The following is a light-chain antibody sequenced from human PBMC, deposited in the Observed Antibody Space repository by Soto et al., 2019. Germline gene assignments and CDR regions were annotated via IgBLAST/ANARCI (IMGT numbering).Light chain of an antibody. J-gene: IGKJ2*01. CDR1: QSLSRGQ. V-gene: IGKV3-20*01. CDR2: GAS. Sequence: EIVLTQSPGTLSLSPGDRATLSCRASQSLSRGQLVWYQQKPGQAPRLLMYGASSRATGVPSRFSGSGSETDFTLTISRLEPEDFAVYYCQQYGGSPRTFGQGTKLEIK. CDR3: QQYGGSPRT.